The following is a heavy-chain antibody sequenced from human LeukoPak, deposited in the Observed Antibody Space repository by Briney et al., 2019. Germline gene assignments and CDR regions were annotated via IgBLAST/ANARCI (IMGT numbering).Heavy chain of an antibody. D-gene: IGHD7-27*01. CDR2: ISSTYDI. V-gene: IGHV3-48*02. CDR3: ARDHNWGFDF. CDR1: GFIFSPYA. J-gene: IGHJ4*02. Sequence: GGSLRLSCAASGFIFSPYAMNWVRQAPGRGLEWVSYISSTYDIYYSDSVRGRFTISRDNAKNSVYLQMNSLRDEDTAVYYWARDHNWGFDFWGQGTLVAVSS.